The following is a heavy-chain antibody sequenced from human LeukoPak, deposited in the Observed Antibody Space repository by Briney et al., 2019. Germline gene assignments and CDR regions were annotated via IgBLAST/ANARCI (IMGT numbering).Heavy chain of an antibody. CDR1: GFTFSSYG. V-gene: IGHV3-30*03. CDR3: ARVRAGYCTSTSCYTGMDV. D-gene: IGHD2-2*01. CDR2: ISYDGSNE. Sequence: GGSLRLSCAASGFTFSSYGMHWVRQAPGKGLEWVALISYDGSNEYYADSVRGRFTTSRDNSKFTLYMQMNSLRAEDTAVYYCARVRAGYCTSTSCYTGMDVWGQGTTVTVSS. J-gene: IGHJ6*02.